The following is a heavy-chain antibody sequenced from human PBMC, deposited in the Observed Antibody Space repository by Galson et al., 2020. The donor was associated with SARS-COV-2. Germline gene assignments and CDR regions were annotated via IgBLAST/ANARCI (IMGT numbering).Heavy chain of an antibody. Sequence: GGSLRLSCAASGFTFSSYAMHWVRQAPGKGLEWVAVISYDGSHKYYADSVKGRFTISRDNSKNTLYLQMNSLRAEDTAVYYCASARGGSYLGCMGVWGQG. CDR3: ASARGGSYLGCMGV. CDR1: GFTFSSYA. CDR2: ISYDGSHK. J-gene: IGHJ6*02. V-gene: IGHV3-30*04. D-gene: IGHD1-26*01.